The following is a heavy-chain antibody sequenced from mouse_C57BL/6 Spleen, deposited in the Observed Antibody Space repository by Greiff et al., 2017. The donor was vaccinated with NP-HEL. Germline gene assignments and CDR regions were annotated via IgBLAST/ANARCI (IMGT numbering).Heavy chain of an antibody. CDR3: ARGDYYGSSYRFAY. D-gene: IGHD1-1*01. CDR1: GYAFSRSW. Sequence: QVQLQQSGPELVKPGASVKISCKASGYAFSRSWMNWVKQRPGKGLEWIGRIYPGDGDTNYNGKFKGKATLTADKSSSTAYMQLSSLTSEDSAVYFCARGDYYGSSYRFAYWGQGTLVTVSA. J-gene: IGHJ3*01. CDR2: IYPGDGDT. V-gene: IGHV1-82*01.